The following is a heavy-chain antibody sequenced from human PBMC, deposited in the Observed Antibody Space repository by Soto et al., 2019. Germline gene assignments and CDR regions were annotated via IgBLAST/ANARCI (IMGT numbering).Heavy chain of an antibody. CDR1: GFTFSSYA. V-gene: IGHV3-23*01. J-gene: IGHJ4*02. CDR2: ISTSGGST. Sequence: EVQLLESGGGLVQPGGSLRLSCVASGFTFSSYAMSWVRQAPGKGLAWVAAISTSGGSTYYADSVKGRFTVSTDNSKNTLYLQMNSLRAEDTAVYYCARGRGGVGQTHFDYWGQGTLVTVSS. D-gene: IGHD3-16*01. CDR3: ARGRGGVGQTHFDY.